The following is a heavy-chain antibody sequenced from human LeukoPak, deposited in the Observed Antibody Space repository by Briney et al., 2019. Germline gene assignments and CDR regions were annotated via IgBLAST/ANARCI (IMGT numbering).Heavy chain of an antibody. Sequence: GGSLRLSCAASGFTFSIFRMHWVRQAPGKGLEWVAVIWYDGGKKYYGDSVKGRLTISRDNSKNTLYLQVNSLRAEDTAVYYCARWGIAGAQDFDSWGQGTLVIVSS. D-gene: IGHD1-26*01. V-gene: IGHV3-33*01. CDR2: IWYDGGKK. CDR3: ARWGIAGAQDFDS. J-gene: IGHJ4*02. CDR1: GFTFSIFR.